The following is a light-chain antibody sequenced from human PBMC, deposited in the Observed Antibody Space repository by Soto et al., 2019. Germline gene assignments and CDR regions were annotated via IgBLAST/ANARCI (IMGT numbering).Light chain of an antibody. CDR1: QSVSSN. CDR2: YAS. J-gene: IGKJ1*01. Sequence: EIVMTQSPATLSVSPGERATLSCRASQSVSSNLAWYQQKHGQAPRLLIYYASTRATGIPDGFSGSGSGTEFTLTISRLQSEDFAVYYCQQYDNWPWTFGQGTKVEIK. CDR3: QQYDNWPWT. V-gene: IGKV3-15*01.